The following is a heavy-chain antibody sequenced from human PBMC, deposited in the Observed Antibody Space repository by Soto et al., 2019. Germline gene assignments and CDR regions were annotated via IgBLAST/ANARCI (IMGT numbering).Heavy chain of an antibody. Sequence: QVQLVESGGGVVQPGRSLRLSCAASGFTFSSYGMHWVRQAPGKGLEWVAVMWYDGTNKYYADSVKGRFTISRDNSKNTLYRQMNILRAEDTAVYYCARGAYSSYKFPFDYWGQGTLVTVSS. CDR2: MWYDGTNK. J-gene: IGHJ4*02. V-gene: IGHV3-33*01. CDR1: GFTFSSYG. CDR3: ARGAYSSYKFPFDY. D-gene: IGHD5-12*01.